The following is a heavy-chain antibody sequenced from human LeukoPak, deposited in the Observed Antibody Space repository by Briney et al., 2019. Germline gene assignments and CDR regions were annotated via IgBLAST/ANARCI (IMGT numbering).Heavy chain of an antibody. CDR3: ASSGSYRFDY. Sequence: GGSLRLSCAASGFTFSSYSMNWVRQAPGKGREWVSHITASGTAMFYADSVKGRFTISRDNAKNSLYLQMNSLRDEDTAVYYCASSGSYRFDYWGQGTLVTVSS. CDR2: ITASGTAM. CDR1: GFTFSSYS. J-gene: IGHJ4*02. D-gene: IGHD1-26*01. V-gene: IGHV3-48*02.